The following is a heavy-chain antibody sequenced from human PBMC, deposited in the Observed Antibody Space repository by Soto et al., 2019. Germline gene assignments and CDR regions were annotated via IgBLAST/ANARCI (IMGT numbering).Heavy chain of an antibody. Sequence: QVPLVQSGGEVKKPGASVKVSCKASGYTFTSYGITWVRQAPGQGLEWMGWSSAYNGVTKYAQKFQDRVTMTTDTSTSTAYMELRSLRSDDTAVYYCARGPRSGYCSGGSCHYFDYWGQGTLVTVSS. V-gene: IGHV1-18*01. CDR2: SSAYNGVT. CDR1: GYTFTSYG. J-gene: IGHJ4*02. CDR3: ARGPRSGYCSGGSCHYFDY. D-gene: IGHD2-15*01.